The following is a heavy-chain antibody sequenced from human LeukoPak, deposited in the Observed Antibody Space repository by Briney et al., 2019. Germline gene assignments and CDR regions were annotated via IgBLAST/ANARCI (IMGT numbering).Heavy chain of an antibody. J-gene: IGHJ6*03. Sequence: SETLSLTCTVSGGSISSSSYYWGWIRQPPGKGLEWIGSMYYSGSTYYNPSLKSRVTISVDTSKNQFSLKLSSVTAADTAVYYCARRTWGSSSWYQPDYYYYMDVWGKGTTVTVSS. CDR2: MYYSGST. CDR1: GGSISSSSYY. V-gene: IGHV4-39*01. CDR3: ARRTWGSSSWYQPDYYYYMDV. D-gene: IGHD6-13*01.